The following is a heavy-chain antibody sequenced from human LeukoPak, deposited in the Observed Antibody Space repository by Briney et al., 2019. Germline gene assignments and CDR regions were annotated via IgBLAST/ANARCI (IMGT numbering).Heavy chain of an antibody. CDR2: ISAYNGNT. V-gene: IGHV1-18*04. CDR1: GYTLTSYG. J-gene: IGHJ4*02. D-gene: IGHD3-9*01. CDR3: ARLPHYDILTGYYISGFDY. Sequence: ASVKVSCKASGYTLTSYGISWVRQAPGQGLEWMGWISAYNGNTNYAQKLQGRVTMTTDTSTSTAYMELRSLRSDDTAVYYCARLPHYDILTGYYISGFDYWGQGTLVTVSS.